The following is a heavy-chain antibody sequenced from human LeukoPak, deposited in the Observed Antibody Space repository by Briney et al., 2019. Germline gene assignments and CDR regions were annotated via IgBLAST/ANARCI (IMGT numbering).Heavy chain of an antibody. D-gene: IGHD2/OR15-2a*01. CDR1: GFTVSSNY. V-gene: IGHV3-66*01. CDR3: ARASIEEAFDI. J-gene: IGHJ3*02. Sequence: PGGSLRLSCAASGFTVSSNYMSWVRQAPGKGLEWVSVIYSGGNTYYADSVKGRFTISRDNSKNTLYLQMNSLRAEDTAVYYCARASIEEAFDIWGQGTMVTVSS. CDR2: IYSGGNT.